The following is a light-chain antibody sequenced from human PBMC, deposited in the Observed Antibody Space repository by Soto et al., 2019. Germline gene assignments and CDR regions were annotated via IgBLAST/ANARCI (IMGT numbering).Light chain of an antibody. CDR1: SSDIGTYTY. Sequence: QSALTQPASVSGSPGQSITISCTGTSSDIGTYTYVSWYQQHPGKAPKLMIFEVSNRPPGVSNRFSGSKSGNTASLTISGLQDEDEADYYCSSYIGSSTRVSGTGTKVTVL. CDR2: EVS. CDR3: SSYIGSSTRV. J-gene: IGLJ1*01. V-gene: IGLV2-14*01.